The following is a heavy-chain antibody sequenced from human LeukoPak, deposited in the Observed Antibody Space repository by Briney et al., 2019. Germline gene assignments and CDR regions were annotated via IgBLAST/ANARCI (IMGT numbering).Heavy chain of an antibody. D-gene: IGHD3-22*01. CDR3: ARQGYYYDSGGYYYYLDF. V-gene: IGHV5-51*01. CDR2: INTDDSDT. J-gene: IGHJ4*02. Sequence: GASLQISCKASGYIFTTYWIGWVRQLPGKGLDWMAIINTDDSDTRYSPSFQDQVTISVDKSITTAYLQWSSLKASDTAMYYCARQGYYYDSGGYYYYLDFWGQGTLVTVSS. CDR1: GYIFTTYW.